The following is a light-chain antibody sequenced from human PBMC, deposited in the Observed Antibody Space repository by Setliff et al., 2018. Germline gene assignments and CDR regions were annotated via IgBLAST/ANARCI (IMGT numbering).Light chain of an antibody. Sequence: SYELTQPPSVSVSPGQTARITCSGDALPKQYAYWYQQKPGQAPVLVIYKDSERPSGIPERFSGSSSGTTVTLTISGVQAEDAADYYCQSADSSGTYQVFGTGTKVTVL. CDR1: ALPKQY. V-gene: IGLV3-25*03. CDR2: KDS. CDR3: QSADSSGTYQV. J-gene: IGLJ1*01.